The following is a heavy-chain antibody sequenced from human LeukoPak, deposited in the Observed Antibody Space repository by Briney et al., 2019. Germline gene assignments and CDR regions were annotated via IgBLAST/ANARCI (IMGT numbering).Heavy chain of an antibody. CDR3: ARHLSGAGVFDI. V-gene: IGHV4-38-2*02. CDR1: GYSISSGYN. Sequence: SETLSLTCTVSGYSISSGYNWGWIRQPPGKGLEWIGSIYHSGSTYYNPSLKSRVTISVDTSKTRFSLKLNSVTAADTAVYYCARHLSGAGVFDIWGQGTMVTVSS. D-gene: IGHD2-8*01. CDR2: IYHSGST. J-gene: IGHJ3*02.